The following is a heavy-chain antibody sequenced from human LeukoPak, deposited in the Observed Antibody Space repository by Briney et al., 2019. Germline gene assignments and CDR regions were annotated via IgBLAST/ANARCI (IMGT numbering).Heavy chain of an antibody. V-gene: IGHV4-34*01. CDR2: INHNGST. Sequence: SETLSLTCAVYGGSFSGYYWSWIRQPPGKGLEWIGEINHNGSTNYNPSLKSRVTISVDTSKNQFSLKLSSVTAADTAVYYCARGKGIKRYWYFDLWGRGTLVTVSS. J-gene: IGHJ2*01. D-gene: IGHD6-13*01. CDR1: GGSFSGYY. CDR3: ARGKGIKRYWYFDL.